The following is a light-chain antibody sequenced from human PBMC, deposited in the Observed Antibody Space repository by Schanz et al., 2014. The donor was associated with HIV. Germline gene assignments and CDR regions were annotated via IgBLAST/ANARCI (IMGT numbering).Light chain of an antibody. J-gene: IGLJ7*01. Sequence: QSVLTQPPSASGTPGQRVTISCSGSSSNIGSNYVYWYQQLPGTAPKLLIYRNNQRPSGVPDRFSGSKSGTSASLAISGLQSEDEADYYYGSWDDTLKGAVFGGGTQLTVL. V-gene: IGLV1-47*01. CDR2: RNN. CDR1: SSNIGSNY. CDR3: GSWDDTLKGAV.